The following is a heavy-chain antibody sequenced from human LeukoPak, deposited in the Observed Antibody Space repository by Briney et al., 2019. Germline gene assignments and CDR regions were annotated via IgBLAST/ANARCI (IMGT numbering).Heavy chain of an antibody. Sequence: DSVKVSCKASGYTFTSYYMHWVRQAPGQGLEWMGIINPSGGSTSYAQKFQGRVTMTRDTSTSTVYMELSSLRSEDTAVYYCARELYCSSTSCEPAFDYWGQGTLVTVSS. D-gene: IGHD2-2*01. CDR2: INPSGGST. CDR3: ARELYCSSTSCEPAFDY. J-gene: IGHJ4*02. CDR1: GYTFTSYY. V-gene: IGHV1-46*01.